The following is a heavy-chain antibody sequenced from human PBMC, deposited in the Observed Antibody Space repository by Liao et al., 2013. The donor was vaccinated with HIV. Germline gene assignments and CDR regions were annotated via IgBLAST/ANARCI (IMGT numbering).Heavy chain of an antibody. CDR1: GGSISSYY. Sequence: QVQLQESGPGLVKPSETLSLTCTVSGGSISSYYWSWIRQPPGKGLEWIGYIYYTGSTNYNPSLKSRVTISVDTSKNHFSLKLSSVTAADTAVYYCARNGPNWVDAFDIWGQGDNGHRLL. V-gene: IGHV4-59*01. CDR3: ARNGPNWVDAFDI. J-gene: IGHJ3*02. D-gene: IGHD1-1*01. CDR2: IYYTGST.